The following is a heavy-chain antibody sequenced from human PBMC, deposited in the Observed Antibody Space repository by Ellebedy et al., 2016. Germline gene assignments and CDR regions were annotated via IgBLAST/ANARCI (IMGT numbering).Heavy chain of an antibody. CDR2: IYYSGST. D-gene: IGHD4-17*01. J-gene: IGHJ5*02. V-gene: IGHV4-59*01. Sequence: SETLSLXXTVSGGSISSYYWSWIRQPPGKGLEWIGYIYYSGSTNYNPSLKSRVTISVDTSKNQFSLKLSSVTAADTAVYYCARYGDSHGWFDPWGQGTLVTVSS. CDR3: ARYGDSHGWFDP. CDR1: GGSISSYY.